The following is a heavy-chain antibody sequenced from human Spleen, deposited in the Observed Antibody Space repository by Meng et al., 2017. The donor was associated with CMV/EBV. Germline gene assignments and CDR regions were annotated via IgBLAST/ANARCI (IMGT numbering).Heavy chain of an antibody. V-gene: IGHV3-73*01. J-gene: IGHJ4*02. CDR1: GFTFSSYE. D-gene: IGHD2-8*01. CDR3: TRTGNGRVY. CDR2: IRSKVNSYAT. Sequence: GESLKISCVASGFTFSSYEMNWVRQAPGKGLEWVGHIRSKVNSYATAYAASVKGRFTISRDDSNTTTYLQMNNLKTEDTAVYYCTRTGNGRVYWGQGALVTVPQ.